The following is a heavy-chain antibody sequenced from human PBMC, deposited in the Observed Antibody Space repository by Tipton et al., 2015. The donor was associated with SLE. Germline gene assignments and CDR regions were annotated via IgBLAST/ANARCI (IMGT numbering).Heavy chain of an antibody. CDR3: AHANWGTNFDY. CDR2: IYYSGST. D-gene: IGHD7-27*01. CDR1: GGSISSSSYY. Sequence: TLSLTCTVSGGSISSSSYYWAWIRQPPGKGLEWIGSIYYSGSTYYNPPLESRVTISVDTSKNQFSLKLSSVTAADTAVFYCAHANWGTNFDYWGQGTLVTVSS. V-gene: IGHV4-39*07. J-gene: IGHJ4*02.